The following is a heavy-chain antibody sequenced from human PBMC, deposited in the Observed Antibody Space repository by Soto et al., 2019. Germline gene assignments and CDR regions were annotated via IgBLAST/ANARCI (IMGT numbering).Heavy chain of an antibody. D-gene: IGHD3-10*01. CDR3: ARAGVYYGMDV. V-gene: IGHV1-2*04. J-gene: IGHJ6*02. CDR1: GYTFTGYY. Sequence: GASVKVSCKASGYTFTGYYMHWVRQAPGQELEWLGWINIKSGDTAYAQSFQDWVTMTRDTSINTAYMELSRLRSDDTAVYYCARAGVYYGMDVWGQGTTVTVSS. CDR2: INIKSGDT.